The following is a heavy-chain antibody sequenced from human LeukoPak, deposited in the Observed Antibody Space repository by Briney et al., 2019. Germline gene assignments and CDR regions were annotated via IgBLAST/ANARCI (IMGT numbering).Heavy chain of an antibody. CDR1: GYTFTSYG. V-gene: IGHV1-18*01. CDR2: ISAYNGNT. Sequence: GASVKVSCKASGYTFTSYGISWVRQAPGQGLEWMGWISAYNGNTNYAQKLQGRVTMTTDTSTSTAYMELRSLRSDDTAVYYCASDPLEYYYDSSGQDYWGQGTLVTVSS. J-gene: IGHJ4*02. D-gene: IGHD3-22*01. CDR3: ASDPLEYYYDSSGQDY.